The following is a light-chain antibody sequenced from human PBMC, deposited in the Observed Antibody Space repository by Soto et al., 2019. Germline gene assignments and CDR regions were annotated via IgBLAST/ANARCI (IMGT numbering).Light chain of an antibody. J-gene: IGKJ3*01. Sequence: EIVMTQSPATLSVSPGERATLSCRANQSVSSNLAWYQQKPGQAPRLLIYGASTRATDIPPRFSGSGSGTEFTLTISSLQSEDFAVYYCQQYNNWPTFGPGTKVDIK. CDR1: QSVSSN. V-gene: IGKV3-15*01. CDR3: QQYNNWPT. CDR2: GAS.